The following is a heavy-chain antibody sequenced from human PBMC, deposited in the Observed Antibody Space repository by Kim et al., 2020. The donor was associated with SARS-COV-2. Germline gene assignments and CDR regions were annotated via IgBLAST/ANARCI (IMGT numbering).Heavy chain of an antibody. CDR3: ARGPTYYDFWSGYTQGNFDY. V-gene: IGHV4-30-4*01. CDR1: GGSISSGDYY. Sequence: SETLSLTCTVSGGSISSGDYYWSWIRQPPGKGLEWIGYIYYSGSTYYNPSLKSRVTISVDTSKNQFSLKLSSVTAADTAVYYCARGPTYYDFWSGYTQGNFDYWGQGTLVTVSS. J-gene: IGHJ4*02. D-gene: IGHD3-3*01. CDR2: IYYSGST.